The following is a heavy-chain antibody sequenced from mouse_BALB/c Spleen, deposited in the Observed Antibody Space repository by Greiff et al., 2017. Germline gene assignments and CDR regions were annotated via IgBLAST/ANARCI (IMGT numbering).Heavy chain of an antibody. Sequence: EVMLVESGGGLVKPGGSLKLSCAASGFTFSSYTMSWVRQTPEKRLEWVATISSGGSYTYYPDSVKGRFTISRDNAKNTLYLQMSSLKSEDTAMYYCTRDVATDYWGQGTTLTVSS. CDR1: GFTFSSYT. D-gene: IGHD1-1*01. V-gene: IGHV5-6-4*01. J-gene: IGHJ2*01. CDR2: ISSGGSYT. CDR3: TRDVATDY.